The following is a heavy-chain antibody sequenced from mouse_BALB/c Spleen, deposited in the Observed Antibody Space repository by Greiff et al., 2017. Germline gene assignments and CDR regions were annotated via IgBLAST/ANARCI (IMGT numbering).Heavy chain of an antibody. D-gene: IGHD1-1*01. V-gene: IGHV5-9-4*01. CDR2: ISSGGSYP. CDR1: GFTFSSYA. Sequence: EVKLMESGGGLVKPGGSLKLSCAASGFTFSSYAMSWVRQSPEKRLEWVAEISSGGSYPYYPDTVTGRFTISRANAKNTLYLEMSSLRSEDTAMYYCARDEDSMYYGSSSSWCAYWGQGTLVTVSA. J-gene: IGHJ3*01. CDR3: ARDEDSMYYGSSSSWCAY.